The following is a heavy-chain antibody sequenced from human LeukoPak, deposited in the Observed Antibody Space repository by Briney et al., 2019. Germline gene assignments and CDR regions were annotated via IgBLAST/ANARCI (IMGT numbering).Heavy chain of an antibody. CDR2: ISSSGSTI. D-gene: IGHD4-17*01. CDR3: ARSFTVTTNWFDP. CDR1: GFTFSSYE. Sequence: GGSLRLSCAASGFTFSSYEMNWVRQAPGKGLEWVSYISSSGSTIYYADSVKGRFTISRDNAKNSLYLQMNSLRAEDTAVYYCARSFTVTTNWFDPWGQGTLVTVSS. V-gene: IGHV3-48*03. J-gene: IGHJ5*02.